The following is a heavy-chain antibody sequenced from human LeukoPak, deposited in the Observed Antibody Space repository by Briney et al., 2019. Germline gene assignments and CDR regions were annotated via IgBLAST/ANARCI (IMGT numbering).Heavy chain of an antibody. D-gene: IGHD2-21*01. V-gene: IGHV4-34*01. CDR1: GGSFSGNY. J-gene: IGHJ4*02. CDR2: SSPTGDIT. CDR3: ARVPDFIARPCDS. Sequence: PSETLSLTCAVYGGSFSGNYWTLIRQTPGRGLEWIGESSPTGDITGYNPSLRGRATISVDSSKKQFSLKLTSVTAADTGVYYCARVPDFIARPCDSWGPGTRVTVSS.